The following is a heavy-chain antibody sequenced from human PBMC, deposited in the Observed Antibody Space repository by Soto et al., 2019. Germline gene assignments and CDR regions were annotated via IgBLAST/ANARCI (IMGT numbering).Heavy chain of an antibody. CDR3: AREDTYGLYVDY. Sequence: SLRLSCAASGFTFSSHWMTWVRQAPGKGLEWVANIKQDGSERYYVGSVKGRFSISRDNAENSLYLQMTGLRAEDTAVYYCAREDTYGLYVDYWGQGTLVTVSS. CDR2: IKQDGSER. CDR1: GFTFSSHW. J-gene: IGHJ4*02. V-gene: IGHV3-7*01. D-gene: IGHD5-18*01.